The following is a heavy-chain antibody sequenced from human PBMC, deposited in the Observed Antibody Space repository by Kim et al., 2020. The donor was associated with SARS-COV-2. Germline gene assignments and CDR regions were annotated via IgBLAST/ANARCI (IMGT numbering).Heavy chain of an antibody. D-gene: IGHD6-19*01. Sequence: GGSLRLSCAASGFTFSSYSMNWVRQAPGKGLEWVSYISSGNSNIFYADSVKGRFTISRDNDKNSVYLQMNSLRAEDTAVYYCARDYSTGWPLDYWGQGTLVTVSS. CDR3: ARDYSTGWPLDY. CDR1: GFTFSSYS. CDR2: ISSGNSNI. V-gene: IGHV3-48*04. J-gene: IGHJ4*02.